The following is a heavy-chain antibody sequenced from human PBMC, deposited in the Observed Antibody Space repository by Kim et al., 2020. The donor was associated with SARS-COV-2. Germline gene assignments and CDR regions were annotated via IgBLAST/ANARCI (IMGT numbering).Heavy chain of an antibody. J-gene: IGHJ4*02. D-gene: IGHD2-2*01. Sequence: PSIKSRVTMYVDTSKNQFSLKLSSVTAADTAVYYCARRDCSSTSCYFDYWGQGTLVTVSS. V-gene: IGHV4-4*07. CDR3: ARRDCSSTSCYFDY.